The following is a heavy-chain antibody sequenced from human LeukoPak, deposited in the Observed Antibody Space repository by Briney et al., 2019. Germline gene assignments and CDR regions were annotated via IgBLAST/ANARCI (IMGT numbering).Heavy chain of an antibody. V-gene: IGHV4-4*07. Sequence: SETLSLTCSVSGDSISNYYWSWIRQTAGKGLEWIGRIYTSGSTIYNPSLKSRLTMSLDTSKNQFSLKLRSVTAADTAVYYCARGGLLDVWGKGTTVTVSS. CDR3: ARGGLLDV. CDR2: IYTSGST. J-gene: IGHJ6*04. CDR1: GDSISNYY.